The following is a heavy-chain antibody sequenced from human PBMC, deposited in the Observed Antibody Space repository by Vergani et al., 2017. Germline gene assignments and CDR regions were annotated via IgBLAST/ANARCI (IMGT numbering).Heavy chain of an antibody. CDR2: ISGSGGST. CDR3: AKSDQVVPAAMGAFDY. D-gene: IGHD2-2*01. J-gene: IGHJ4*02. V-gene: IGHV3-23*04. Sequence: VQLVESGGGLVKPGGSLRLSCAASGFTFSDYYMSWIRQAPGKGLEWVSAISGSGGSTYYADSVKGRFTISRDNSKNTLYLQMNSLRAEDTAVYYCAKSDQVVPAAMGAFDYWGQGTLVTVSS. CDR1: GFTFSDYY.